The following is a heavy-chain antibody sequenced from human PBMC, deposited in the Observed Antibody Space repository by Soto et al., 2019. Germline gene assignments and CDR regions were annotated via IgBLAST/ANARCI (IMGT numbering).Heavy chain of an antibody. CDR1: DYSISNAYC. CDR2: LYESGTT. V-gene: IGHV4-38-2*01. Sequence: SETPSLTCAVSDYSISNAYCWGWVRQPPGKGLEWIGTLYESGTTFYNPSLQSRVTISIDTSKSHFSLKLDSVSAADTAVYYCAWTIQFKRGGVFEIWGQETMVTVSS. CDR3: AWTIQFKRGGVFEI. J-gene: IGHJ3*02. D-gene: IGHD3-10*01.